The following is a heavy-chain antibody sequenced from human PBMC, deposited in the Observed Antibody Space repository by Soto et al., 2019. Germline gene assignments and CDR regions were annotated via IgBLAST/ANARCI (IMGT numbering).Heavy chain of an antibody. J-gene: IGHJ5*02. CDR2: ISNSGTS. V-gene: IGHV4-59*01. CDR1: GGSISSYY. Sequence: PSETLSLTCIVSGGSISSYYWNWIRQAPGKGLEWIGYISNSGTSYYNPSLKSRVTISADMSKNQVSLKMTSVTVADTAVYFCARERFTLIGGVIKTAWFDPWGPGTRVPVYS. D-gene: IGHD3-16*02. CDR3: ARERFTLIGGVIKTAWFDP.